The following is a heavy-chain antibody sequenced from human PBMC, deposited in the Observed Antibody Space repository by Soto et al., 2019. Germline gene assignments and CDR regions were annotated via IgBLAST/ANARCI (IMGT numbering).Heavy chain of an antibody. CDR1: GGSISNYY. CDR3: ARANYFDY. Sequence: QVQLQESGPGLVKPSETLSLTCTVSGGSISNYYWSWFRQPPGKGLEWIGSIYYSGGTNYNPSLKSRATISVDTSRNQLSLKLSSVTAADTAVYYCARANYFDYWGQGTLVTVSS. J-gene: IGHJ4*02. V-gene: IGHV4-59*01. CDR2: IYYSGGT.